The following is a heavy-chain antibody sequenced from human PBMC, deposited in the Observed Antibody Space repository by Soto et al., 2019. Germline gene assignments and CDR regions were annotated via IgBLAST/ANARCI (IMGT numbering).Heavy chain of an antibody. J-gene: IGHJ4*02. Sequence: QVQLVQSGAEVKKPGASVKVSCKASGYIFSNYGVAWVRQAPGQGLEWMGWISAKNGNTNFAQKLQGRVTLTTDTSTSTAYMELKNLQIDDTAVYFFARAVILTALSDLDSWGQGTLVTVSS. CDR3: ARAVILTALSDLDS. CDR2: ISAKNGNT. D-gene: IGHD2-21*02. CDR1: GYIFSNYG. V-gene: IGHV1-18*01.